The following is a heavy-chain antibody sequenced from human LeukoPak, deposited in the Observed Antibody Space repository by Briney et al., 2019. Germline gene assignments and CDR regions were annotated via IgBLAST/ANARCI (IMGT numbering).Heavy chain of an antibody. D-gene: IGHD3-10*01. CDR2: LNSDGGST. J-gene: IGHJ4*02. V-gene: IGHV3-74*01. Sequence: PGGSLRLSCAASGFTFSSYSMNWVRQAPGKGLVWVSRLNSDGGSTIYADSVEGRFTISRDNAKNTLYLQMNSLRAEDTAVYYCARGLGGTGDYWGQGTLVTVSS. CDR1: GFTFSSYS. CDR3: ARGLGGTGDY.